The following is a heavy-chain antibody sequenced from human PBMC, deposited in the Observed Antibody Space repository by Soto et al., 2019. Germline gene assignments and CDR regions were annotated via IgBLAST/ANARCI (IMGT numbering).Heavy chain of an antibody. Sequence: GGSLRLSCAASGFTFSSYGMHWVRQAPGKGLEWVAVIWYDGSNKYYADSVKGRFIISRDNSKNTLYLQMNSLRAEDTAVYYCARDLGYCSSTSCQDVDYYYYGMDVWGQGTTVTVSS. CDR3: ARDLGYCSSTSCQDVDYYYYGMDV. D-gene: IGHD2-2*01. V-gene: IGHV3-33*01. CDR1: GFTFSSYG. J-gene: IGHJ6*02. CDR2: IWYDGSNK.